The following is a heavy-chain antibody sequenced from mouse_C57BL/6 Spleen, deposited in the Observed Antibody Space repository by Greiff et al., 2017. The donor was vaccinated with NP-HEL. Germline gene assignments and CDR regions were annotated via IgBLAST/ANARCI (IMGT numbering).Heavy chain of an antibody. Sequence: VQLQQPGAELVKPGASVKMSCKASGYTFTSYWITWVKQRPGQGLEWIGDIYPGSGSTNYNEKFKSKATLTVDTSSSTAYMQLSSLTSEDSAVYYCARRYGSSYGWFAYWGQGTLVTVSA. CDR2: IYPGSGST. CDR3: ARRYGSSYGWFAY. CDR1: GYTFTSYW. J-gene: IGHJ3*01. D-gene: IGHD1-1*01. V-gene: IGHV1-55*01.